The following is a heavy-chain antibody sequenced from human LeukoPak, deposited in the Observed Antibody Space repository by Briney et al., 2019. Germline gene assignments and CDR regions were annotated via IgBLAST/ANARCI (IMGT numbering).Heavy chain of an antibody. CDR1: GFTFSSYA. J-gene: IGHJ4*02. Sequence: PGGSLRLSCAASGFTFSSYAMHWVRQAPGKGLEWVAAISYDGSNTYYADSVKGRFTISRDNFKSTLYLQMNSLRPEDTAVYYCARGGDYVLRYFDWLSMGDYWGQGTLVTVSS. CDR2: ISYDGSNT. D-gene: IGHD3-9*01. CDR3: ARGGDYVLRYFDWLSMGDY. V-gene: IGHV3-30-3*01.